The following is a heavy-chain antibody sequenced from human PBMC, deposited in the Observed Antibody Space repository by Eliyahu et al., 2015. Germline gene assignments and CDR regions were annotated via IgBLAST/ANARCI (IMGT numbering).Heavy chain of an antibody. CDR2: INHSGST. CDR1: GGSFSGYY. CDR3: ARGHIAAAGTVDYGMDV. D-gene: IGHD6-13*01. V-gene: IGHV4-34*01. J-gene: IGHJ6*02. Sequence: QVQLQQWGAGLLKPSETLSLTCAVYGGSFSGYYWGWIRQPPGKGLEWIGEINHSGSTNYNPSLKSRVTISVDTSKNQFSLKLSSVTAADTAVYYCARGHIAAAGTVDYGMDVWGQGTTVTVSS.